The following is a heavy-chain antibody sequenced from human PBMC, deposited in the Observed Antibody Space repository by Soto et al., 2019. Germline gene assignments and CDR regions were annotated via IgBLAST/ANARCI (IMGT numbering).Heavy chain of an antibody. CDR2: ISGGGDTT. D-gene: IGHD3-10*01. J-gene: IGHJ4*03. CDR3: SEGTGGSGSLTPPFGF. Sequence: EVQLLESGGGLVQPGGSLRLSCAASGFTFNNYAMTWVRQAPGKGLEWVSAISGGGDTTSYADSVKGRFTVSRDGSKNQVYPEVSRLRAEDTALFFRSEGTGGSGSLTPPFGFLGQGTLGTLSS. CDR1: GFTFNNYA. V-gene: IGHV3-23*01.